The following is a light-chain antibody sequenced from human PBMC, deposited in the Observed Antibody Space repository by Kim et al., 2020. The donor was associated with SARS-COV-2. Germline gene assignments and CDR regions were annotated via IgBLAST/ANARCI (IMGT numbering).Light chain of an antibody. CDR2: GKN. J-gene: IGLJ1*01. Sequence: SSELTQDPAVSVALGQTVRITCQGDSLRNNFASWYQQKSGQAPVLVIYGKNKRPSGIPDRFSGSGSGNTASLTITGAQAGDEADYYCHSRDTSGHHVFGAGTKVTVL. V-gene: IGLV3-19*01. CDR1: SLRNNF. CDR3: HSRDTSGHHV.